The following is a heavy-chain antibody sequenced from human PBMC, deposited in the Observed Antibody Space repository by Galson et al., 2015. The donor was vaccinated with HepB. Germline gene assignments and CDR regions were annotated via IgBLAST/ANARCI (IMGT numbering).Heavy chain of an antibody. V-gene: IGHV3-23*01. CDR1: GFTFSSYA. D-gene: IGHD3-22*01. Sequence: LRLSCAASGFTFSSYAMSWVRQAPGKGLEWVSAISGSGGSTYYADSVKGRFTISRDNSKNTLYLQMNSLRAEDTAVYYCAKDLRAGTVVARFFDYWGQGTLVTVSS. CDR3: AKDLRAGTVVARFFDY. CDR2: ISGSGGST. J-gene: IGHJ4*02.